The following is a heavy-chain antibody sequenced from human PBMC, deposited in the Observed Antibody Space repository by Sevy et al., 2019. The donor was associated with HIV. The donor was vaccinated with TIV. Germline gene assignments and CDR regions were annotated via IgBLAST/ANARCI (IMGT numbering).Heavy chain of an antibody. J-gene: IGHJ3*02. CDR3: AREGGYSYAVGTSPDAFDI. V-gene: IGHV3-48*03. CDR2: ISSSGSTI. D-gene: IGHD5-18*01. Sequence: GGSLILSCAASGFTFSSYEMNWVRQAPGKGLEWVSYISSSGSTIYYADSVKGRFTISRDNAKNSLYLQMNSLRAEDTAVYYCAREGGYSYAVGTSPDAFDIWGQGTMVTVSS. CDR1: GFTFSSYE.